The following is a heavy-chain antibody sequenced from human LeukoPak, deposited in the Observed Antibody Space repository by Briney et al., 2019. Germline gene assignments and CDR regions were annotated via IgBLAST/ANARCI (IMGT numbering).Heavy chain of an antibody. D-gene: IGHD2-15*01. CDR3: AKDSPVGGFYSFDY. J-gene: IGHJ4*02. CDR2: ISGSGGGT. V-gene: IGHV3-23*01. CDR1: GFTFSSYA. Sequence: GGSLRLSCAAPGFTFSSYAMTWVRQAPGKGLEWISAISGSGGGTYYADSVKGRFTISRDNSKNTLYLQMNSLRAEDTAVYSCAKDSPVGGFYSFDYWGQGTLVTVSS.